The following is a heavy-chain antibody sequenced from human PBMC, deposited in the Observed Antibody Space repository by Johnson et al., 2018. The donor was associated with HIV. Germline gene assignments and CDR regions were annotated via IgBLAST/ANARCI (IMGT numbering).Heavy chain of an antibody. Sequence: VQLVESGGGLVQPGGSLRLSCAASGITFSSYWMSWVRQAPGKGLEWVANIKQDGSEKYYVDSVKGRFTISRDNAKNSLYLQMNSLRAEDTAVYYCAREMAWEDAFDIWGQGTMVTVSS. CDR2: IKQDGSEK. D-gene: IGHD5-24*01. V-gene: IGHV3-7*01. J-gene: IGHJ3*02. CDR3: AREMAWEDAFDI. CDR1: GITFSSYW.